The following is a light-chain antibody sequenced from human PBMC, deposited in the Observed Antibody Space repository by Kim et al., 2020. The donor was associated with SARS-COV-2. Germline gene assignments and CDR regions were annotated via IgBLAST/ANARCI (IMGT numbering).Light chain of an antibody. CDR1: RSNIGSNT. Sequence: GQRFTISCSGSRSNIGSNTVNWYQHLPGTAPKVLMYTDNERPSGVPDRFSGSKSGTSASLVISALQSEDEADYYCAAWDDSLSGRVFGGGTQLTVL. CDR3: AAWDDSLSGRV. V-gene: IGLV1-44*01. CDR2: TDN. J-gene: IGLJ3*02.